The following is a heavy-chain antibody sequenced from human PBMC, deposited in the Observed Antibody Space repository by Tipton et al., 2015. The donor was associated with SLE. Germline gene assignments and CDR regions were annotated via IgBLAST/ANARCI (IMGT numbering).Heavy chain of an antibody. Sequence: TLSLTCTVSGGSIGPYYWHWIRQPPGKGLEWMGCIYHKGDAAYNTSLKSRVTMSVDTSKKQVSLKLSSVTAADTAVYYCARHKTATRAFDIWGQGTMVTVSS. V-gene: IGHV4-59*08. D-gene: IGHD1-1*01. CDR2: IYHKGDA. CDR1: GGSIGPYY. J-gene: IGHJ3*02. CDR3: ARHKTATRAFDI.